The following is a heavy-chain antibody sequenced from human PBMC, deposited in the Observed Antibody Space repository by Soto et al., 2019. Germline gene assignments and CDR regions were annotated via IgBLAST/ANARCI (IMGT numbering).Heavy chain of an antibody. D-gene: IGHD6-13*01. CDR3: ASPGYSSRPVGYYYGMDV. Sequence: TLSLTCTVSGGSISSSSYYWGWIRQPPGKGLEWIGSIHYSGSTYYNPSLKSRVTISVDTSKNQFSLKLSSVTAADTAVYYCASPGYSSRPVGYYYGMDVWGQGTTVTVSS. CDR2: IHYSGST. CDR1: GGSISSSSYY. V-gene: IGHV4-39*01. J-gene: IGHJ6*02.